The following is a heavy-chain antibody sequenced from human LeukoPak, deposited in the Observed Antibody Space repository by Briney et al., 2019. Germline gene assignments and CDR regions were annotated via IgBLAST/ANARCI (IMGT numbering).Heavy chain of an antibody. Sequence: LSGGSLRLSCAASGFTFSSYAMHWVRQAPGKGLEWVAVISYDGSNKYYADSVKGRFTISRDNSKNTLYLQMNSLRAEDTAVYYCAREAYDSSGYYYGFDYWGQGTLVTVSS. D-gene: IGHD3-22*01. CDR2: ISYDGSNK. J-gene: IGHJ4*02. V-gene: IGHV3-30*04. CDR3: AREAYDSSGYYYGFDY. CDR1: GFTFSSYA.